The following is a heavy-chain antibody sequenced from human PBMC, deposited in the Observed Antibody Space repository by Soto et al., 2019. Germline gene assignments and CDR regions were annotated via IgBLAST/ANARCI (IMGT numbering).Heavy chain of an antibody. CDR2: ISYDGSNK. J-gene: IGHJ4*02. Sequence: GGSLRLSCAASGFTFSSYGMHWVRQAPGKGLEWVAVISYDGSNKYYADSVKGRFTISRDNSKNTLYLQMNSLRAEDTAVYYCAKEQAVTLATFDYWGQGTLVTVSS. D-gene: IGHD4-4*01. CDR3: AKEQAVTLATFDY. V-gene: IGHV3-30*18. CDR1: GFTFSSYG.